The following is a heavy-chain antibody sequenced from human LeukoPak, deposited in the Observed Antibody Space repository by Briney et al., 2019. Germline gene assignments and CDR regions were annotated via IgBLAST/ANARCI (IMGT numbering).Heavy chain of an antibody. CDR3: AELGITMIGGV. Sequence: RPGGSLRLSCAASGFTFDDYGMNWVRQAPGKGLEWVSGINWNGGSTGYADSVKGRFTISRDNAKNSLYLQMNSLRAEDTAVYYCAELGITMIGGVWGKGTTVTISS. CDR2: INWNGGST. CDR1: GFTFDDYG. J-gene: IGHJ6*04. D-gene: IGHD3-10*02. V-gene: IGHV3-20*04.